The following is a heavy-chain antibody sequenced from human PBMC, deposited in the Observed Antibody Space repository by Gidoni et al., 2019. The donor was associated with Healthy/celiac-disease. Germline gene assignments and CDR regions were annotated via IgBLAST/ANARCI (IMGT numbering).Heavy chain of an antibody. V-gene: IGHV3-49*05. Sequence: EVQLVESGGGLVKPGRSLRLSCKASGFTFGDYAMSWFRQAPGKGLEWVGFIRSKAYGGTTEYAASVKGRFTISRDDSKSIAYLQMNSLKTEDTAVYYCTRVALTFNYYYYGMDVWGQGTTVTVSS. D-gene: IGHD3-16*01. CDR3: TRVALTFNYYYYGMDV. CDR2: IRSKAYGGTT. CDR1: GFTFGDYA. J-gene: IGHJ6*02.